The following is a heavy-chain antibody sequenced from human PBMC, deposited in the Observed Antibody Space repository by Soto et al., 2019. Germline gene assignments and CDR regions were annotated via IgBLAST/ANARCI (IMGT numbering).Heavy chain of an antibody. CDR1: SDSISRRNW. CDR3: ARTLRRLLNYYDYYMDV. D-gene: IGHD5-18*01. CDR2: IYHSGST. J-gene: IGHJ6*03. Sequence: SETLSLTCAVSSDSISRRNWWSWVRQPPGKRLEWIGEIYHSGSTNYKPTLKSRVTISVHKSKNQFSLNLSSVTAADTAVYYCARTLRRLLNYYDYYMDVWGKGTTVTVSS. V-gene: IGHV4-4*02.